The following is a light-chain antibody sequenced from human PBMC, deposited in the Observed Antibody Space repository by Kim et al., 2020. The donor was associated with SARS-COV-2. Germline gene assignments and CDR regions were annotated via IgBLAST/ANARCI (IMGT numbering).Light chain of an antibody. CDR2: MLS. J-gene: IGKJ1*01. CDR3: MQRLEFPWS. Sequence: ASISSRSSQSLLDSDDGNTYLDSFLQNPGQSPQLLIFMLSYRASGFPDMFSGSWSGTDFTLKISRVDAEDVRVYYCMQRLEFPWSFGQGTKLDIK. V-gene: IGKV2-40*01. CDR1: QSLLDSDDGNTY.